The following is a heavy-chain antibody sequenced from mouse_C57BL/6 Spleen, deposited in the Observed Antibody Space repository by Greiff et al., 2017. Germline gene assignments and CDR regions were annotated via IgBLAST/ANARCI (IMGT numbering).Heavy chain of an antibody. Sequence: QVQLQQSGAELVKPGASVQMSCKASGYTFTTYPIEWMKQNHGKSLEWIGNFHPYNDDTKYNEKFKGKATLTGEKSSSTVYLELSRLTSDDSAVYYCARAHNYYGSSYFDYWGQGTTLTVSS. J-gene: IGHJ2*01. D-gene: IGHD1-1*01. V-gene: IGHV1-47*01. CDR2: FHPYNDDT. CDR3: ARAHNYYGSSYFDY. CDR1: GYTFTTYP.